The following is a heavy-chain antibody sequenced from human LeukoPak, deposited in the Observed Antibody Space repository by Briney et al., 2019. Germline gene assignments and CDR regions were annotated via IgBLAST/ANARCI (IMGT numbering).Heavy chain of an antibody. CDR3: ARGTVVSRVAAAAY. V-gene: IGHV1-2*02. CDR2: INPESGDT. CDR1: GYTFSDYY. J-gene: IGHJ4*02. D-gene: IGHD2-15*01. Sequence: GASVKVSCKASGYTFSDYYIYWVRQAPGQGLEWMGWINPESGDTRSAQNFQGRLTMTRDTSINTVYMELRRLRSDDTARFYRARGTVVSRVAAAAYWGQGSLVTVS.